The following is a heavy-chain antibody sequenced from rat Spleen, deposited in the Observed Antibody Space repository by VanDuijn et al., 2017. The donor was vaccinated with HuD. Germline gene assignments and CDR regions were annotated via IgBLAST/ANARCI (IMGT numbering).Heavy chain of an antibody. D-gene: IGHD1-7*01. J-gene: IGHJ3*01. Sequence: EVQLVESGGGLVQPGRSLKLSCVASGFTFSDYYMAWVRQAPKKGLEWVASISYDGNNSFYRDSVKGRFTISRDNAKSTLYLQMDSLRSEDTATYYCARPSYGYPFAYWGQGTLVTVSS. CDR1: GFTFSDYY. CDR3: ARPSYGYPFAY. V-gene: IGHV5-7*01. CDR2: ISYDGNNS.